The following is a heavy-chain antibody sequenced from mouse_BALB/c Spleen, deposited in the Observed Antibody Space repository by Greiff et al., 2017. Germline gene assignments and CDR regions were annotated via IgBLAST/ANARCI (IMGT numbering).Heavy chain of an antibody. J-gene: IGHJ2*01. CDR3: ARQDYGSSTGFDY. V-gene: IGHV1-69*01. D-gene: IGHD1-1*01. CDR2: IDTSDSYT. CDR1: GYTFTDYW. Sequence: QVQLQQPGAELVMPGASVKMSCKASGYTFTDYWMHWVKQRPGQGLEWIGAIDTSDSYTSYNQKFKGKATLTVDESSSTAYMQLSSLTSEDSAVYYCARQDYGSSTGFDYWGQGTTLTVSS.